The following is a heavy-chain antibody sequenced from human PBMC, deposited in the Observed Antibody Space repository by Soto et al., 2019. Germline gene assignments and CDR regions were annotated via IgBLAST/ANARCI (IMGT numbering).Heavy chain of an antibody. V-gene: IGHV1-18*01. CDR2: ISAYNGNT. CDR1: GYTFTSYG. D-gene: IGHD3-3*01. Sequence: GASVKVSCKASGYTFTSYGISWVRQAPGQGLEWMGWISAYNGNTNYAQKLQGRVTMTTDTSTSTAYMELRSLRSDDTAVYYCARSPAMGITIFGVVLPRSSFYYYMDVWGKGTTVTVSS. CDR3: ARSPAMGITIFGVVLPRSSFYYYMDV. J-gene: IGHJ6*03.